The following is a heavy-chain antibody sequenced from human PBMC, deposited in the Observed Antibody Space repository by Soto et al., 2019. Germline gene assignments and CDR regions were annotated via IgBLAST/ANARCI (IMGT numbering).Heavy chain of an antibody. Sequence: SGPTLVNPTQTLTLTCTFSGFSLSTSGVGVGWIRQPPGKALEWLALIYWNDDKRYSPSLKSRLTITKDTSKNQVVLTMTNMDPVDPGPYYCAPSRAPPSLDLWRQGTLVTVSS. CDR2: IYWNDDK. J-gene: IGHJ5*02. CDR3: APSRAPPSLDL. CDR1: GFSLSTSGVG. V-gene: IGHV2-5*01.